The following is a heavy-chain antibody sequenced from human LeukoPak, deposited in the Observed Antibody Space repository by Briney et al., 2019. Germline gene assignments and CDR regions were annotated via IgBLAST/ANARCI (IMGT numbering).Heavy chain of an antibody. J-gene: IGHJ4*02. CDR3: ARVRGYESTATFDY. D-gene: IGHD5-12*01. Sequence: GASVKVSCKASGYTFTSYGISWVRQAPGQGLEWMGWISAYNGNTNYAQKLQGRVTMTTDTSTSTAYMELRSLRSDDTAVYYCARVRGYESTATFDYWGRGTLVTVSS. V-gene: IGHV1-18*01. CDR1: GYTFTSYG. CDR2: ISAYNGNT.